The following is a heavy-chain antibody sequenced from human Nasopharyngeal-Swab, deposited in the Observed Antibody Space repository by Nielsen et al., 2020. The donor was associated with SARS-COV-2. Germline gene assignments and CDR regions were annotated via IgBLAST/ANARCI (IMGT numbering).Heavy chain of an antibody. V-gene: IGHV3-30-3*01. D-gene: IGHD5-12*01. Sequence: WIRQPPGKGLEWVAVISYGGSNKYYADSVKGRFTISRDNSKNTLYLQMNSLRAEDTAVYYCARSLGGYDYFDYWGQGTLVTVS. CDR2: ISYGGSNK. CDR3: ARSLGGYDYFDY. J-gene: IGHJ4*02.